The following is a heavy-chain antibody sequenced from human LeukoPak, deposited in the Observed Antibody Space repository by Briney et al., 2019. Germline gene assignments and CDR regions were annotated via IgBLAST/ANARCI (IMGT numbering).Heavy chain of an antibody. D-gene: IGHD4-17*01. CDR2: IYYSGST. V-gene: IGHV4-59*08. Sequence: SETLSLTCTVSGDSMSTYYWSWIRQPPGKGLEWIGYIYYSGSTNYNPSLKSRITISVDTSKNQFSLKLNSVTAADTAVYLCARRSAFTVSFDYWGQGTLVTVSS. J-gene: IGHJ4*02. CDR3: ARRSAFTVSFDY. CDR1: GDSMSTYY.